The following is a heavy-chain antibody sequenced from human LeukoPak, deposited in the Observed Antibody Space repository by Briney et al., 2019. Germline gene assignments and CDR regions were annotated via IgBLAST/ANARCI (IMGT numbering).Heavy chain of an antibody. Sequence: GGSLRLSCAASGFTFSSYAMSWVRQAPGKGLEWVSAISGSGGSTYYADSVKGRFTISRDNSKNTLYLQMNSLRAEDTAVYYCAKDKRAGTYYYYCMDVWGKGTTVTVSS. J-gene: IGHJ6*03. CDR2: ISGSGGST. CDR3: AKDKRAGTYYYYCMDV. V-gene: IGHV3-23*01. D-gene: IGHD1-1*01. CDR1: GFTFSSYA.